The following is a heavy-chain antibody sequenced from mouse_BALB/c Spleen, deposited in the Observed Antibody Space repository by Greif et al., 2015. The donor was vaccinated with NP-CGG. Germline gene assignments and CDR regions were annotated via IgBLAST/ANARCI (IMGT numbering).Heavy chain of an antibody. D-gene: IGHD2-14*01. V-gene: IGHV1S41*01. Sequence: DLVKPGASVKLSCKASGYTFNSYWINWIKQRPGQGLEWIGRIAPGSGSTYYNEMFKGKATLTVDTSSSTAYIQLSSLSSEDSAVYFCARGYGSYWYFDVWGAGTTVTVSS. CDR1: GYTFNSYW. CDR3: ARGYGSYWYFDV. CDR2: IAPGSGST. J-gene: IGHJ1*01.